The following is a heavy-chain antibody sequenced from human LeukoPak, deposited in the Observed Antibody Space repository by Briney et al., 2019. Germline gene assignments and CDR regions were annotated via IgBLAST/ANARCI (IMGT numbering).Heavy chain of an antibody. D-gene: IGHD1-26*01. V-gene: IGHV4-39*07. CDR1: GGSISSGGYY. CDR2: INHSGST. CDR3: ARGTSLVGATLLYFDY. Sequence: SETLSLTCTVSGGSISSGGYYWSWIRQPPGKGLEWIGEINHSGSTNYNPSLKSRVTISVDTSKNQFSLKLSSVTAADTAVYYCARGTSLVGATLLYFDYWGQGTLVTASS. J-gene: IGHJ4*02.